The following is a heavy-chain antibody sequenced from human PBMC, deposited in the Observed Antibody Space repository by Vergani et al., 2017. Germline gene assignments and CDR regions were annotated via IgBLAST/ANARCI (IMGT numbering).Heavy chain of an antibody. CDR3: ARVGAASGYYYYYMDV. CDR1: GGSISSYY. D-gene: IGHD3-10*01. J-gene: IGHJ6*03. Sequence: QVQLQESGPGLVKPSETLSLTCTVSGGSISSYYWSWIRQPAGKGLEWIGRIYTSGSTKHNPSLKSRVTMSVDTSKNQFSLKLSSVTAADTAVYYCARVGAASGYYYYYMDVWGKGTTVTVSS. CDR2: IYTSGST. V-gene: IGHV4-4*07.